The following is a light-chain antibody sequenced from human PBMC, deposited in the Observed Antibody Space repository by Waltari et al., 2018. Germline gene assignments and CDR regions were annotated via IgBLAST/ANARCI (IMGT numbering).Light chain of an antibody. CDR1: QSISTW. CDR3: QQYNTFPWT. J-gene: IGKJ1*01. CDR2: KAS. V-gene: IGKV1-5*03. Sequence: DIQMTQSPSTLSASVGDRVTITCRASQSISTWLAWNQQKPGKAPNLLIYKASALESGVPSRFSGSGSATDFTLTISGLQPDDFATYFCQQYNTFPWTFGQGTKVEIK.